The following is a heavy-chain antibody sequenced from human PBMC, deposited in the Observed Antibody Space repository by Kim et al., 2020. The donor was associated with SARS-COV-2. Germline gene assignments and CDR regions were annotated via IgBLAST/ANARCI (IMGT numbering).Heavy chain of an antibody. CDR3: ARGMIGSVQQLVYFDY. D-gene: IGHD6-13*01. Sequence: SVKGRFTISRDNSKNTLYLQMNSLRAEDTAVYYCARGMIGSVQQLVYFDYWGQGTLVTVSS. J-gene: IGHJ4*02. V-gene: IGHV3-30*01.